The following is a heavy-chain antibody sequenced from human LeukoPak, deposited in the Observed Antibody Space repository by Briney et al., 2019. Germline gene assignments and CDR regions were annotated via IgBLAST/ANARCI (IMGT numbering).Heavy chain of an antibody. J-gene: IGHJ4*02. CDR3: ARGMSSGYDFDY. D-gene: IGHD5-12*01. V-gene: IGHV3-7*01. Sequence: GGSLRLSCAASGFTFSGYWMTWVRQAPGKGLEWVANIKQDGSEKYYVDPVKGRFTISRDNAKNSLYLQMNSLRAEDTAVYYCARGMSSGYDFDYWGQGTLVTVSS. CDR1: GFTFSGYW. CDR2: IKQDGSEK.